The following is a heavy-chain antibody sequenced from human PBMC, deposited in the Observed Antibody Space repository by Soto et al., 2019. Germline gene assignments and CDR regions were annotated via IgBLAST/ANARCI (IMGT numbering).Heavy chain of an antibody. Sequence: KPSETLSLTCTVSGGSISSGGYYWSWIRQHPGKGLEWIGYIYYSGSTYYNPSLKSRVTISVDTSKNQFSLKLSSVTAADTAVYYCARQGDYDFWSGYFLDDWGQGTLVTVSS. CDR2: IYYSGST. D-gene: IGHD3-3*01. V-gene: IGHV4-39*01. J-gene: IGHJ4*02. CDR1: GGSISSGGYY. CDR3: ARQGDYDFWSGYFLDD.